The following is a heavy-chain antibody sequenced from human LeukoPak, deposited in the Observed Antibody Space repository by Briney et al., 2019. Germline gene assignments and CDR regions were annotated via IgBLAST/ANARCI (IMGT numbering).Heavy chain of an antibody. CDR3: ARDYVSGSFGP. D-gene: IGHD3-10*01. V-gene: IGHV3-23*01. J-gene: IGHJ5*02. Sequence: PGGSLRLSCAASGFTFSSYAMSWVRQAPGKGLEWVSVISGSGGSTYYADSVKGRFTISRDNSKNTLYLQMNSLRAEDTAVYYCARDYVSGSFGPWGQGTLVTVSS. CDR2: ISGSGGST. CDR1: GFTFSSYA.